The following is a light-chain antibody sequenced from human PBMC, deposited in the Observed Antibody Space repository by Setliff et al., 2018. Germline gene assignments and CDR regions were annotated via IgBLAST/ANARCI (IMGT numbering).Light chain of an antibody. Sequence: SALAQPPSASGSPGQSVTISCTGTGGLVGGYNYVSWYQQHPGKAPKLIIYEVTKRPSGVPDRFSGSNSGNTASLTVSGLQAEDEADYYCSLYSGSNNFFFGSGTKVTV. J-gene: IGLJ1*01. CDR3: SLYSGSNNFF. V-gene: IGLV2-8*01. CDR1: GGLVGGYNY. CDR2: EVT.